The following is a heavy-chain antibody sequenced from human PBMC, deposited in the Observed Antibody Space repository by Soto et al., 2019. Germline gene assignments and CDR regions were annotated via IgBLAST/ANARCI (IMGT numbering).Heavy chain of an antibody. CDR1: GDSISGYY. CDR2: IYHSDST. V-gene: IGHV4-59*13. D-gene: IGHD3-16*01. CDR3: ARGTFTFGPGIFDL. Sequence: QVQLQESGPGVVKPSETLSLICSISGDSISGYYWSWIRQPPGKGLDWIGYIYHSDSTTTRDNHSLESSVTISVDTSKKQVSLSLRSVTAADTGLYYCARGTFTFGPGIFDLWGPGTQVIAS. J-gene: IGHJ4*02.